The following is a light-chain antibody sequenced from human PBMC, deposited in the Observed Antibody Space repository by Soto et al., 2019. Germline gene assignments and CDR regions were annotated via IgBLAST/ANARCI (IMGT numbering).Light chain of an antibody. CDR1: QSVSSY. Sequence: ERVLTQSPATLALSPGERATLSCRASQSVSSYLAWYQQKSGQSPRLLIYDVSTRATGVPARFSGTGSETDFTLTIRGLQSEDSAVYFCQPYNNWPFSFGQGTRLEIK. J-gene: IGKJ5*01. CDR2: DVS. CDR3: QPYNNWPFS. V-gene: IGKV3-15*01.